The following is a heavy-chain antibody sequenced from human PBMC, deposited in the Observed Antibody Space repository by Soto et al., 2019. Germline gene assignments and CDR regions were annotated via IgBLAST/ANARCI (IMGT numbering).Heavy chain of an antibody. CDR1: GFSFSDYF. D-gene: IGHD6-19*01. J-gene: IGHJ4*02. V-gene: IGHV1-46*01. Sequence: ASVKVSCKASGFSFSDYFMHWVRQDPGQGLEWMGIISPSGGSTNYAQKFQGRLTITRDPSTSTVYMELSSLRSEDTAVHYCARDLRGSSGWFDYWGQGTLVTVSS. CDR2: ISPSGGST. CDR3: ARDLRGSSGWFDY.